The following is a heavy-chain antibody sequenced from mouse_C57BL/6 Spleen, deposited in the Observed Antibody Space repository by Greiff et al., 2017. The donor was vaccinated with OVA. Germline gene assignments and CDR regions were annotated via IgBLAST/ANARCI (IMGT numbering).Heavy chain of an antibody. CDR1: GYTFTSYW. CDR2: IYPGSGST. V-gene: IGHV1-55*01. CDR3: AREEGGSSYFDY. Sequence: QVQLKQPGAELVKPGASVKLSCKASGYTFTSYWITWVKQRPGQGLEWVGDIYPGSGSTNYNDKFKSKATLTVDTSSSTAYMQLSSLTSEDSAVYYCAREEGGSSYFDYWGQGTTLTVSS. J-gene: IGHJ2*01. D-gene: IGHD1-1*01.